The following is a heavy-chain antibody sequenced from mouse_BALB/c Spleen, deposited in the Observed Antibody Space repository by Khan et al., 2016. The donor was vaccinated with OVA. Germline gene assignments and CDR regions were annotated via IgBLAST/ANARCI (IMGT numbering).Heavy chain of an antibody. CDR1: GFTFSTYA. Sequence: EVQLQESGGGLVKTGGSLKLSCSASGFTFSTYAMSWVRQTPEKRLECVATISTGGHYTFYPDSVKGRFTISRDNAKNTLYLQMSSLRSDDTDMYYCARSLVDYHALDYWGQGTSVTVSS. D-gene: IGHD2-2*01. J-gene: IGHJ4*01. CDR2: ISTGGHYT. CDR3: ARSLVDYHALDY. V-gene: IGHV5-9-3*01.